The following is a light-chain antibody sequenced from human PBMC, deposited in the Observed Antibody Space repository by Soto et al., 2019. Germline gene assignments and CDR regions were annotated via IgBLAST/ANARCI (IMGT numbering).Light chain of an antibody. CDR2: EAS. Sequence: LVWRQPPGTQSLSPGARATVSDTSSRSVARTYVAGHQERPVQNPKIRVYEASTRATGIPDRFSGSGSGTDNTLTIGRLEPDDFSVYYCQQYGNSPQTFGPGTKVDMK. J-gene: IGKJ1*01. V-gene: IGKV3-20*01. CDR1: RSVARTY. CDR3: QQYGNSPQT.